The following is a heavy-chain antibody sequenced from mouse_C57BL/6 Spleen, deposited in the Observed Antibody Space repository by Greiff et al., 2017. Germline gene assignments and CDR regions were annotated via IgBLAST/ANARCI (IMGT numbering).Heavy chain of an antibody. CDR2: ISSGSSTI. D-gene: IGHD4-1*01. Sequence: EVKLVESGGGLVKPGGSLKLSCAASGFTFSDYGMHWVRQAPEKGLEWVAYISSGSSTISYADTVKGRFTITRDNAKNTLFLQMTSLRSEDTAMYYCARQAGTRYWYFDVWGTGTTVTVAA. CDR3: ARQAGTRYWYFDV. V-gene: IGHV5-17*01. CDR1: GFTFSDYG. J-gene: IGHJ1*03.